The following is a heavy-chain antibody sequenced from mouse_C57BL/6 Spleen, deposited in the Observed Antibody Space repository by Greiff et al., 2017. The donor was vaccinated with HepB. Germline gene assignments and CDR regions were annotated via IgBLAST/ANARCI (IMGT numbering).Heavy chain of an antibody. J-gene: IGHJ3*01. CDR1: GYTFTSYW. Sequence: QVQLQQPGAELVRPGTSVKLSCKASGYTFTSYWMHWVKQRPGQGLEWIGVIDPSDSYTNYNQKFKGKATLTVDTSSSTAYMQLSSLTSEDSAVYYCARGGELRSWFAYWGQGTLVTVSA. V-gene: IGHV1-59*01. CDR3: ARGGELRSWFAY. D-gene: IGHD3-2*02. CDR2: IDPSDSYT.